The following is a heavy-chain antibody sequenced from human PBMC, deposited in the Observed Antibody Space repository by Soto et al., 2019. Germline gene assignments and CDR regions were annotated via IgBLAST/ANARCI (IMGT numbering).Heavy chain of an antibody. J-gene: IGHJ4*02. Sequence: QVQLVQSGAEVKKPGASVKVSCEASGYPFDSFYINWVRQAAGQGLEWMGWMNPDSGDTAVAQRFQDRIIMTMTTSTRTAYMELSRLTPDDSAVYFCVIKTGGVATPGDDYWGQGTLVTVSS. CDR1: GYPFDSFY. V-gene: IGHV1-8*01. D-gene: IGHD2-15*01. CDR2: MNPDSGDT. CDR3: VIKTGGVATPGDDY.